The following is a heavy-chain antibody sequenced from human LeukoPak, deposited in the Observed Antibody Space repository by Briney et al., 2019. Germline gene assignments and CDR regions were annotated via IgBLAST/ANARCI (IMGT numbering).Heavy chain of an antibody. CDR1: GFTFDNYG. J-gene: IGHJ4*02. CDR3: ARDAGRGYYTSDY. CDR2: INWNGGST. D-gene: IGHD3-3*01. V-gene: IGHV3-20*04. Sequence: GGSLRLSCAAPGFTFDNYGMSWVRQAPGKGLEWVSGINWNGGSTAYADSVRGRFTISRDNAKNSLYLQMNSLRAEDTALYYCARDAGRGYYTSDYWGQGTLVTVSS.